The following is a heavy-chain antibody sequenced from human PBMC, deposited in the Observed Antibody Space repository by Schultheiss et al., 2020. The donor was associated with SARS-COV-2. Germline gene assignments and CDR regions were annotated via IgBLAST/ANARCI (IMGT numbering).Heavy chain of an antibody. V-gene: IGHV4-39*01. J-gene: IGHJ1*01. D-gene: IGHD2-15*01. Sequence: SETLSLTCTVSGGSISRSGYYWGWIRQPPGKGLEWIGSMFYTDNTYYNPPLKSRVTISADTSKNQFSLKLRSVTATDTAVYYCVSTSDIVVAVATTWGQGTLVTVSS. CDR2: MFYTDNT. CDR1: GGSISRSGYY. CDR3: VSTSDIVVAVATT.